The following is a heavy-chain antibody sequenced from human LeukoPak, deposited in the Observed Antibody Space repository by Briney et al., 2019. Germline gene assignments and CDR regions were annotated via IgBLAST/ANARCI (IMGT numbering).Heavy chain of an antibody. V-gene: IGHV3-33*01. D-gene: IGHD1-26*01. J-gene: IGHJ4*02. CDR2: IWYDGSNK. CDR1: GFTFSSYG. Sequence: GRSLRLSCAASGFTFSSYGMHWVRQAPGKGLEWVAVIWYDGSNKYYADSVKGRFTISRDNSKNTLYLQMNSLRAEDTAVYYCARVRVRGATIDYWGQGTLVTVSS. CDR3: ARVRVRGATIDY.